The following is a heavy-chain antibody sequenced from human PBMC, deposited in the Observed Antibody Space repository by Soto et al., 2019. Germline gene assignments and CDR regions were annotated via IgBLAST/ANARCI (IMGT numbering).Heavy chain of an antibody. CDR2: ISYDGSNK. CDR1: GFTFSTYG. V-gene: IGHV3-30*18. CDR3: AKGHRDDLVGATTGGWYFDL. Sequence: GGSLRLSCAASGFTFSTYGMHWVRQAPGKGLEWVAVISYDGSNKYYANSVKGRFTISRDNSKNTLYLQMNSLRAEDTAVYYCAKGHRDDLVGATTGGWYFDLWGRGPLVTVYS. J-gene: IGHJ2*01. D-gene: IGHD1-26*01.